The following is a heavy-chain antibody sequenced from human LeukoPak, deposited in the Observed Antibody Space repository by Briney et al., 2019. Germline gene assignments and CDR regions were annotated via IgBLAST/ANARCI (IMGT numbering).Heavy chain of an antibody. CDR2: IYYSGST. CDR1: GGSVSSGSYY. V-gene: IGHV4-61*01. D-gene: IGHD3-10*01. J-gene: IGHJ5*02. CDR3: ARSGGYWFDP. Sequence: SETLSLTCTVSGGSVSSGSYYWSWIRQPPGKVLEWIGYIYYSGSTNYNPSLKSRVTISVDTSKNQFSLKLSSVTAADTAMYYCARSGGYWFDPWGQGTLVTISS.